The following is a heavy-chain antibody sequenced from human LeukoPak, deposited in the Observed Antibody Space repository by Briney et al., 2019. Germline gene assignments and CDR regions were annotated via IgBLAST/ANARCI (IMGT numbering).Heavy chain of an antibody. D-gene: IGHD2-15*01. V-gene: IGHV1-2*02. CDR3: ATSEKDIVVVVAVPLDY. CDR2: INPNSGDT. CDR1: GYTFTGYY. Sequence: ASVKVSCKASGYTFTGYYMHWVRQAPGQGLEWMGWINPNSGDTNYAQKFQGRVTMTRDTSISTAYMELSRLRSDDTAVYYCATSEKDIVVVVAVPLDYWGQGTLVTVSS. J-gene: IGHJ4*02.